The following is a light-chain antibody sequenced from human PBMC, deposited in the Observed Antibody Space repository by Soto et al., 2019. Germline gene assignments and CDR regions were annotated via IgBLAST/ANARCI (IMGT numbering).Light chain of an antibody. CDR1: HNIERW. CDR2: DAS. Sequence: IQMTQSPSTLSASVGDRVTITCRASHNIERWMAWYQQKPGKAPRLLIVDASTLHSGVPSRFSGSGSGTDFTLTISSLQPDDFATYYCQQFAISTTFGQGTKVEVK. CDR3: QQFAISTT. J-gene: IGKJ1*01. V-gene: IGKV1-5*01.